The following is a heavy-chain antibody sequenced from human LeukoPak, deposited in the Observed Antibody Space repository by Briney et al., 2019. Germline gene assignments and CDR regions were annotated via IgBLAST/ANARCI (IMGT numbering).Heavy chain of an antibody. CDR1: GGSISSYY. D-gene: IGHD3-10*01. J-gene: IGHJ4*02. CDR3: ARDSDYYGSGNYLDY. Sequence: PSETLSLTCTVSGGSISSYYWSWIRQPPGKGLEWIGYIYYSGSTNYNPSLKSRVTISVDTSKNQFSLKLSSVTAADTAVYYCARDSDYYGSGNYLDYWGQGTLVTVSS. V-gene: IGHV4-59*01. CDR2: IYYSGST.